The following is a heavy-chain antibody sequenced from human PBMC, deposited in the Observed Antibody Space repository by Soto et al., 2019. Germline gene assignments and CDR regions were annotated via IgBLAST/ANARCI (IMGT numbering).Heavy chain of an antibody. CDR3: ARDVSPGSSSLYLDAFDI. CDR2: INRDGSKK. V-gene: IGHV3-7*05. D-gene: IGHD6-13*01. J-gene: IGHJ3*02. Sequence: EVQLEESGGNLVQPGGSLRLSCAASEFSLSAYWMTWVRQAPEKGLEWVANINRDGSKKSYLDSVRGRFTISRDNVGNSLYLQMHSLRADDTALYYSARDVSPGSSSLYLDAFDIWSQGTMVTVSS. CDR1: EFSLSAYW.